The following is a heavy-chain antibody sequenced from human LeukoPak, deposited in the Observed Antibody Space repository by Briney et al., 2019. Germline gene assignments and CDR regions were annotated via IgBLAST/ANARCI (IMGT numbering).Heavy chain of an antibody. J-gene: IGHJ5*02. V-gene: IGHV1-8*03. Sequence: ASVKVSCKASGYTFTNYDINWVRQATGQGLEWLGWMNPNSGNTGFAQKFQGRVTITADKSTSTAYMELSSLRSEDTAVYYCASSWDSSGYEPEAWFDPWGQGTLVTVSS. D-gene: IGHD3-22*01. CDR2: MNPNSGNT. CDR3: ASSWDSSGYEPEAWFDP. CDR1: GYTFTNYD.